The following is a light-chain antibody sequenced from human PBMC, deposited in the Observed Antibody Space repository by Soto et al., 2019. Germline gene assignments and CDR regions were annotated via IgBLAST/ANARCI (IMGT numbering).Light chain of an antibody. Sequence: ETVMTQSPATLSVSLGERVTLSCRASQSVDTKLAWYQPKPGQAPRLLSYGASTRATGIPARFSGSGSGTEFTRTISGLQSEDGAVYFCQQYYNWYTYGQGTKLEIK. V-gene: IGKV3-15*01. J-gene: IGKJ2*01. CDR2: GAS. CDR1: QSVDTK. CDR3: QQYYNWYT.